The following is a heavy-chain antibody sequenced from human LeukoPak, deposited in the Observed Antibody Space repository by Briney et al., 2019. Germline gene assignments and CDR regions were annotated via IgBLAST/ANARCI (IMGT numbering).Heavy chain of an antibody. J-gene: IGHJ4*02. D-gene: IGHD3-10*01. CDR3: TSLGGLDY. Sequence: GSLRLSCAASGSTFSVYWMHWVRQAPGKGLVWVSRINSDGTSTNYADSVKGRFTISRDNAKNTLYLQMNSLRAEDTAVYYCTSLGGLDYWGQGTLVSVSS. CDR2: INSDGTST. V-gene: IGHV3-74*01. CDR1: GSTFSVYW.